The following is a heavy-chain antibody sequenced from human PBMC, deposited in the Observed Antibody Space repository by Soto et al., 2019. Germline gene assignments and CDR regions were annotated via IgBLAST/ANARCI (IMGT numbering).Heavy chain of an antibody. D-gene: IGHD6-13*01. CDR1: CASISSFN. CDR2: LNIAGTI. V-gene: IGHV4-4*07. J-gene: IGHJ2*01. Sequence: PSETLSLTCSGSCASISSFNWNWVRQPAGKGPEWVGRLNIAGTINYNPSLKSRITMSMDTSKNQISLHLRSVTAADTAIYYCARDRGEYTSSWFWYFSHWGHGTLVTVSS. CDR3: ARDRGEYTSSWFWYFSH.